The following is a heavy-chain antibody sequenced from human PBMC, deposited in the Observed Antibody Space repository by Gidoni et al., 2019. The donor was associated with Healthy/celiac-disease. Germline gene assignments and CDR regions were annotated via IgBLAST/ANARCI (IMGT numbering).Heavy chain of an antibody. CDR1: GFTFSSYA. Sequence: EVQLLESGGGLVQPGGSLTLSCAASGFTFSSYAMSWVRQAPGKGLEWVSAISGSGGSTYYAYSVKGRFTISRDHSKNPLYLQMNSLRAEDTAVYYCAKELYGDHGWFDPWGQGTLVTVSS. D-gene: IGHD4-17*01. V-gene: IGHV3-23*01. CDR3: AKELYGDHGWFDP. J-gene: IGHJ5*02. CDR2: ISGSGGST.